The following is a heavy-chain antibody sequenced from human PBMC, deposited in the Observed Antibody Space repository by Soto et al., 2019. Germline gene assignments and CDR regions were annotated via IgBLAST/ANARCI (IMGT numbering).Heavy chain of an antibody. V-gene: IGHV1-18*01. J-gene: IGHJ6*02. CDR3: ARGEGGDGYYYYGMDV. D-gene: IGHD3-16*01. Sequence: QVQLVQSGAEVKKPGASVKVSCKASGYTFTSYGISWVRQAPGQGLEWMGWISAYNGNTNYAQKLQGRVTMTTDTXTXIAYMELRSLRSDDTAVYYCARGEGGDGYYYYGMDVWGQGTTVTVSS. CDR1: GYTFTSYG. CDR2: ISAYNGNT.